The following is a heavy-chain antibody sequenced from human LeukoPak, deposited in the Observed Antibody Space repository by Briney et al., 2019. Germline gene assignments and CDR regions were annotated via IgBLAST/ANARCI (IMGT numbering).Heavy chain of an antibody. V-gene: IGHV1-69*05. J-gene: IGHJ6*03. CDR3: ARGVREQPPGWYYYYMDV. Sequence: ASVKVSCKASGGTFSSYAISWVRQAPGQGLEWTGGIIPIFGTANYAQKFQGRVTITTDESTSTAYMELSSLRSEDTAVYYCARGVREQPPGWYYYYMDVWGKGTTVTVSS. D-gene: IGHD6-13*01. CDR2: IIPIFGTA. CDR1: GGTFSSYA.